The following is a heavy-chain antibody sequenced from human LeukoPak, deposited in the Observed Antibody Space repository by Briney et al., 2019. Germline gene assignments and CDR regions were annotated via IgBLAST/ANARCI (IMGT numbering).Heavy chain of an antibody. V-gene: IGHV4-34*01. Sequence: PSETLSLTCAVYGGSFSGYYWSWIRQPPGKGLEWIGEINHSGSTNYNPSLKSRVTISVDTSKNQFSLKLSSVTAADTAVYYCARREYSGTSHDAFDIWGQGTMVTVSS. CDR3: ARREYSGTSHDAFDI. D-gene: IGHD5-12*01. J-gene: IGHJ3*02. CDR1: GGSFSGYY. CDR2: INHSGST.